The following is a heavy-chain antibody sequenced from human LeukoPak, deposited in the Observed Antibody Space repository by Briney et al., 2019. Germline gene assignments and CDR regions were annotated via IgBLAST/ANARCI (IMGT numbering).Heavy chain of an antibody. V-gene: IGHV3-30*04. Sequence: PGGSLRLSCTASGLTFSTNPMHWVRQAPGKGLEWVAVISYDGNAKYYADSVKGRFTISRDNSRNTLFLQMNSLRVEDTAIYYCAMQWLLLGAFDIWGRGTMVTVSS. J-gene: IGHJ3*02. CDR2: ISYDGNAK. CDR3: AMQWLLLGAFDI. CDR1: GLTFSTNP. D-gene: IGHD3-22*01.